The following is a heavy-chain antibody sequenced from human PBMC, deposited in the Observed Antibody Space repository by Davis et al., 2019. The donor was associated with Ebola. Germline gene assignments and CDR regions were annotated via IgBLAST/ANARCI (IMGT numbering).Heavy chain of an antibody. CDR2: IKEDGSIK. V-gene: IGHV3-7*01. J-gene: IGHJ6*02. CDR1: GFTFGTYW. CDR3: AGESGSPFSYYGMDV. D-gene: IGHD1-26*01. Sequence: PGGSLRLSCAGSGFTFGTYWMNWVRQAPGKGLEWVANIKEDGSIKYYLDSVKGRFTISRDNAKNSLYLQMNSLRAEDTAVYYCAGESGSPFSYYGMDVWGQGTTVTVSS.